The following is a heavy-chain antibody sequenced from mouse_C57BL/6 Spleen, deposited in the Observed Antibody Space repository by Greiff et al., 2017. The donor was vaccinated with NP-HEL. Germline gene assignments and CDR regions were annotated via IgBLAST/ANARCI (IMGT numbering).Heavy chain of an antibody. CDR3: ARFDYYGSSLDWYFDV. CDR2: IYPGGGYT. V-gene: IGHV1-63*01. J-gene: IGHJ1*03. CDR1: GYTFTNYW. D-gene: IGHD1-1*01. Sequence: QVHVKQSGAELVRPGTSVKMSCKASGYTFTNYWIGWAKQRPGHGLEWIGDIYPGGGYTNYNEKFKGKATLTADKSSSTAYMQFSSLTSEDSAIYYCARFDYYGSSLDWYFDVWGTGTTVTVSS.